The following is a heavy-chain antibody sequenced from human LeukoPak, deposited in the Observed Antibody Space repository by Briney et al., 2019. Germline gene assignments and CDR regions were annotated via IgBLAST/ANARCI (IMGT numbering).Heavy chain of an antibody. J-gene: IGHJ6*02. CDR2: ISGSISRGTMI. D-gene: IGHD3-22*01. CDR1: GFTFSDYY. V-gene: IGHV3-11*04. Sequence: GGSLRLSCAASGFTFSDYYMTWIRQAPGKGLEWVSYISGSISRGTMIFYADSVRGRFTVSRDNAKNSLSLEMNSLRAGDTAVYYCARAGSDYDSSGHYYYYGMDVWGQGTTVTVSS. CDR3: ARAGSDYDSSGHYYYYGMDV.